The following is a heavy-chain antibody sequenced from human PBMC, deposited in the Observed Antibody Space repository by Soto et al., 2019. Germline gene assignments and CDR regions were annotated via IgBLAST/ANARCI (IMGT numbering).Heavy chain of an antibody. CDR2: ISGSGGST. J-gene: IGHJ6*03. Sequence: GGSLRHACGDSGFTFSSYAISWIRQAPGKGLEWVSAISGSGGSTYYADSVKGRFTISRDNSKNTLYLQMNSLRAEDTAVYYCAKDPDPRGERYFDWLSFMDVWGKGTTVTVSS. CDR3: AKDPDPRGERYFDWLSFMDV. V-gene: IGHV3-23*01. D-gene: IGHD3-9*01. CDR1: GFTFSSYA.